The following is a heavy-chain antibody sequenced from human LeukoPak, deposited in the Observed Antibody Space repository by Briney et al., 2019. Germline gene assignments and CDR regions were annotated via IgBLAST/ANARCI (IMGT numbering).Heavy chain of an antibody. CDR2: ISGSGGST. Sequence: GGSLRLSCAASGFTFSSYAMSWVRQAPGKGLEWVSAISGSGGSTYYADSVKGRFTISRDNSKNTLYLQMNSLRAEDTAVYYCARVPNDFWSGKVFHWYFDLWGRGTLVTVSS. D-gene: IGHD3-3*01. V-gene: IGHV3-23*01. CDR3: ARVPNDFWSGKVFHWYFDL. CDR1: GFTFSSYA. J-gene: IGHJ2*01.